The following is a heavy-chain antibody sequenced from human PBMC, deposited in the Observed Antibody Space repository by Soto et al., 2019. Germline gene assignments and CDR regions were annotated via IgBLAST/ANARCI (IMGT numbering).Heavy chain of an antibody. V-gene: IGHV3-33*01. Sequence: QPEGSLRLSCAASGFTFSSYGMHWVRQAPGKGLEWVAVIWYDGSNKYYADSVKGRFTISRDNSKNTLYLQMNSLRAEDTAVYYCARASPSNLDTAMVTWVDPYDYWGQGTLVTVSS. CDR1: GFTFSSYG. D-gene: IGHD5-18*01. J-gene: IGHJ4*02. CDR2: IWYDGSNK. CDR3: ARASPSNLDTAMVTWVDPYDY.